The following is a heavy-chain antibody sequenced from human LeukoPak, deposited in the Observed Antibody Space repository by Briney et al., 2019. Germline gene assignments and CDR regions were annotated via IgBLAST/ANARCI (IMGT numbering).Heavy chain of an antibody. Sequence: PGGSLRLSCAAPGFTFSSYGMHWVRQAPGKGLEWVAVIWYDGSNKYYADSVKGRFIISRDNSKNTLYLQMNSLRAEDTAVYYCAKGQSAARPRSGYYYYMDVWGKGTTVTVSS. CDR3: AKGQSAARPRSGYYYYMDV. CDR2: IWYDGSNK. J-gene: IGHJ6*03. CDR1: GFTFSSYG. D-gene: IGHD6-6*01. V-gene: IGHV3-33*06.